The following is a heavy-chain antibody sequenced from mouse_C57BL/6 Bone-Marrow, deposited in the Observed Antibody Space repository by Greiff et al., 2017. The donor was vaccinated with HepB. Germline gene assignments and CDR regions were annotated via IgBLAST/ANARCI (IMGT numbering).Heavy chain of an antibody. Sequence: DVHLVESGPGLVKPSQSLSLTCSVTGYSITSGYYWNWIRQFPGNKLEWMGYISYDGSNNYNPSLKNRISITRDTSKNQFFLKLNSVTTEDTATYYCARIYDGYYWGFAYWGQGTLVTVSA. J-gene: IGHJ3*01. CDR1: GYSITSGYY. D-gene: IGHD2-3*01. CDR3: ARIYDGYYWGFAY. V-gene: IGHV3-6*01. CDR2: ISYDGSN.